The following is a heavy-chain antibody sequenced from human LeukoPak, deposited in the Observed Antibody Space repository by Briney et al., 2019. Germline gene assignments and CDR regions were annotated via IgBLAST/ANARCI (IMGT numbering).Heavy chain of an antibody. J-gene: IGHJ4*02. Sequence: PGGSLRLSYAACGFTFCNYYMNGVRQAPGKGLEWVSSISTSSSYIYYADSVRGRFTISRDNAKNSLYLQMNSLRAEDTAVYYCARDSGNSSGCPLDSECWGQGTLVTVSS. CDR2: ISTSSSYI. CDR1: GFTFCNYY. CDR3: ARDSGNSSGCPLDSEC. V-gene: IGHV3-21*01. D-gene: IGHD6-19*01.